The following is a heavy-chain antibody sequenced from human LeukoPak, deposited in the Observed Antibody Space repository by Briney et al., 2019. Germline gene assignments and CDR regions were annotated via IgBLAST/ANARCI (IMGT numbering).Heavy chain of an antibody. J-gene: IGHJ4*02. CDR2: ISYDGSSK. CDR1: RFTFSTYD. V-gene: IGHV3-30*18. Sequence: GGSRRLSCAASRFTFSTYDMHWVRQAPGKGLEWVAVISYDGSSKYYADSVKGRFTISRDNSKNTLYVQMNSLRTEDTAIYYCAKGPDTSGYYSLDYWGQGTLVTVSS. CDR3: AKGPDTSGYYSLDY. D-gene: IGHD3-22*01.